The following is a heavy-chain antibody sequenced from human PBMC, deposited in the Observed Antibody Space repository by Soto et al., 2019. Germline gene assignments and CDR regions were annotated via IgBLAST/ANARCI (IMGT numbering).Heavy chain of an antibody. J-gene: IGHJ4*02. CDR2: IKQDGSEK. V-gene: IGHV3-7*03. CDR1: GFTFSSYW. D-gene: IGHD6-13*01. Sequence: GGSLRLSCAASGFTFSSYWMSWVRQAPGKGLEWVANIKQDGSEKYYVDSVKGRFTISRDNAKNSLYLQMNSLRAEDTAVYYGAQGGISAAGPIASFDYWGQGTLVTVSS. CDR3: AQGGISAAGPIASFDY.